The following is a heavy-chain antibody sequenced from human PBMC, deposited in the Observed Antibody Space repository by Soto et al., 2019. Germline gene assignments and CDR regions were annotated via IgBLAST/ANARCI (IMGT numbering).Heavy chain of an antibody. CDR2: ISYDGSHQ. CDR3: AKDPKCCTIGSHFLDNWFDP. Sequence: PGGSRRLSCAASGFTFSNYGMHWVRQTPGKGLEWVAVISYDGSHQFYTDSVKGRFTISRDNSKNTLYLQMNSLKTEDTAMYYCAKDPKCCTIGSHFLDNWFDPWGQGTLVTVSS. V-gene: IGHV3-30*18. J-gene: IGHJ5*02. D-gene: IGHD2-8*01. CDR1: GFTFSNYG.